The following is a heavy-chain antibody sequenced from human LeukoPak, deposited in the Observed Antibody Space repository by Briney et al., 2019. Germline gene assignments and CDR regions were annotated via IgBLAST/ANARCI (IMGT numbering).Heavy chain of an antibody. Sequence: SETLSLTCDVSGGSISSSNWWSWVRQSPGKGLEWIGEIYHSGSTNYNPSLKSRVTIAVDKSKNQFSLKVNSVAPEDTAVYYCARHASTIIGEAGMWYYFDYWGQGTLVTGSS. CDR3: ARHASTIIGEAGMWYYFDY. V-gene: IGHV4-4*02. CDR1: GGSISSSNW. J-gene: IGHJ4*02. D-gene: IGHD6-13*01. CDR2: IYHSGST.